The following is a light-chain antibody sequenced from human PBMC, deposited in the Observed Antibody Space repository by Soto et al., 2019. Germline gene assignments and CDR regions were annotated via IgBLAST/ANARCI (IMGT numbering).Light chain of an antibody. CDR1: QSVSSSY. CDR3: QQRGT. J-gene: IGKJ4*01. CDR2: GAS. Sequence: DIVLTQSPGTLSLSPGERATLSCRASQSVSSSYLAWYQHKPGQAPRLIIYGASTRATGIPDRFRGSGSETDFTLTISRLDPEDFAVYYCQQRGTFGGGTKVEIK. V-gene: IGKV3-20*01.